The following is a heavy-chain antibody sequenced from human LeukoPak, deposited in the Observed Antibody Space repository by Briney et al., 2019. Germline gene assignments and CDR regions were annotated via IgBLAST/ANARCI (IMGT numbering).Heavy chain of an antibody. Sequence: PSETLSLTCAVYGGSFSGYYWSWIRQPPGKGLEWIGEINHSGSTNYNPSLKSRVTISVDTSKNQFSLKLSSVTAADTAVYYCARQDSSGFVWFDPWGQGTLVTVSS. V-gene: IGHV4-34*01. D-gene: IGHD3-22*01. CDR1: GGSFSGYY. J-gene: IGHJ5*02. CDR3: ARQDSSGFVWFDP. CDR2: INHSGST.